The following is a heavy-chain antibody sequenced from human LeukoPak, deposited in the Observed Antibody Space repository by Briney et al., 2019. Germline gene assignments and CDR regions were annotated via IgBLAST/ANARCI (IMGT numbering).Heavy chain of an antibody. CDR2: IGTAGDT. Sequence: GGSLRLSCAASGFTFSSYDMHWVRQATGKGLEWVSAIGTAGDTYYPGSVKGRFTISRENAKNSLYLQMNSLRAGDTAVYYCARLGEKADFDYWGQGTLVTVSS. CDR3: ARLGEKADFDY. D-gene: IGHD3-16*01. J-gene: IGHJ4*02. CDR1: GFTFSSYD. V-gene: IGHV3-13*01.